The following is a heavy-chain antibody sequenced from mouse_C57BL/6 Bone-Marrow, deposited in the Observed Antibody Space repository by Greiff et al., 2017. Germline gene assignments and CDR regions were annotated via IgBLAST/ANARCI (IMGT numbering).Heavy chain of an antibody. V-gene: IGHV1-50*01. CDR3: ARSNYDY. J-gene: IGHJ2*01. CDR1: GYTFTSYW. Sequence: VQLQQPGAELVKPGASVKLSCKASGYTFTSYWMQWVKQRPGQGLEWIGEIDPSDSYANYTQKFKGKATLTVDTSSSTAYMQLSSLTSEDSAVYYCARSNYDYWGQGTTLTVSS. D-gene: IGHD2-5*01. CDR2: IDPSDSYA.